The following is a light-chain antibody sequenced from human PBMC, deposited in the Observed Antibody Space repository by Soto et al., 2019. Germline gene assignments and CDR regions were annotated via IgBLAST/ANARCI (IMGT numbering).Light chain of an antibody. CDR2: GPS. CDR3: HQFGMSQFT. V-gene: IGKV3-20*01. J-gene: IGKJ3*01. CDR1: QSVRGNY. Sequence: EVVLTQSPGTLSLSPGESATLSCRASQSVRGNYFAWYQQRPGQAPRLLVYGPSVRAAGIPDRFRVSGSRTSFTFAINRVETEEFAVYYCHQFGMSQFTFGPGTTLDIK.